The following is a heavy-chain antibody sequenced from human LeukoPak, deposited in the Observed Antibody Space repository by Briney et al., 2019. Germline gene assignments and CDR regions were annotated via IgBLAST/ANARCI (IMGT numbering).Heavy chain of an antibody. CDR3: ASIVVVAATGGYYYYGMDV. J-gene: IGHJ6*02. CDR1: GGSFSGYY. V-gene: IGHV4-34*01. D-gene: IGHD2-15*01. CDR2: INHSGST. Sequence: SETLSLTCAVYGGSFSGYYWSWIRQPPGKGLEWIGEINHSGSTNYNPSLKSRVTISVDTSKNQFSLKLRSVTAADTAVYYCASIVVVAATGGYYYYGMDVWGQGTTVTVSS.